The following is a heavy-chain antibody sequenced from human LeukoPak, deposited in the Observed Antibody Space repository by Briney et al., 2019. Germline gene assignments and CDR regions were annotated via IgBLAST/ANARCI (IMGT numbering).Heavy chain of an antibody. CDR2: IRESGGGT. J-gene: IGHJ4*02. CDR1: GITVSNYD. CDR3: AKRGIVIRGVLIMGFHKAAYYFDY. D-gene: IGHD3-10*01. Sequence: GGSLRLSCVVPGITVSNYDITWVRQAPGKGLEWVSGIRESGGGTNYAESVKGRFTISRDNSKNTVYLQINSLRVEDTAVYFCAKRGIVIRGVLIMGFHKAAYYFDYWGQGILVTVSS. V-gene: IGHV3-23*01.